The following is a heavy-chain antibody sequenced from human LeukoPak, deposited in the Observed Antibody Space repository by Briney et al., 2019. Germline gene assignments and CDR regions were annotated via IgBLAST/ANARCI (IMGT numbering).Heavy chain of an antibody. D-gene: IGHD4-11*01. CDR2: ISGSGGST. CDR1: GFTFSSYA. J-gene: IGHJ6*03. V-gene: IGHV3-23*01. CDR3: AKDLSKYDIKYYYYMDV. Sequence: GGSLRLSCAASGFTFSSYAMSWVRQAPGKGLEWVSAISGSGGSTYYADSVKGRFTISRDNSQNTLYLQMNSLRAEDTAVYYCAKDLSKYDIKYYYYMDVWGKGTTVTVSS.